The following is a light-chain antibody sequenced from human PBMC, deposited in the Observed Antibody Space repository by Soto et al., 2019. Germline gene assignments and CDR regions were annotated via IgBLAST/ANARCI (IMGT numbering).Light chain of an antibody. CDR1: TSNIGRSS. J-gene: IGLJ2*01. CDR2: ENN. CDR3: ATWDDSLSGPV. Sequence: QSVLRQPPSASGTPGQSVTISCSGSTSNIGRSSVYWYQQLPGTAPKVFIYENNRRPSGVPDRFSGSKSGTSASLAISGLLSEDEADYYCATWDDSLSGPVFGGGTKLTVL. V-gene: IGLV1-47*01.